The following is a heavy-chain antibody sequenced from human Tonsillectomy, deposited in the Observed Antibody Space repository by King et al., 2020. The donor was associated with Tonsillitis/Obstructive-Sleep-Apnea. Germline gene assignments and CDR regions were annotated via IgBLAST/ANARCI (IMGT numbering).Heavy chain of an antibody. CDR2: ISSSSTYT. D-gene: IGHD3-16*01. Sequence: VQLVESGGGLVKPGGSLRLSCAASGFTFSDYYMSWIRQAPGKGLEWVSYISSSSTYTDYADSVKGRFTISRDNAKNSLYLQMNNLRAEDTAVYYCARDRGRSYAGKYWYFDLWGRGTLVTVSS. CDR1: GFTFSDYY. J-gene: IGHJ2*01. CDR3: ARDRGRSYAGKYWYFDL. V-gene: IGHV3-11*05.